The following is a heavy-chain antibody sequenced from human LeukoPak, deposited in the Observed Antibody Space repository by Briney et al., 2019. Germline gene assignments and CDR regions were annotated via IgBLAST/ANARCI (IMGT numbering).Heavy chain of an antibody. CDR3: AKGDDYDSSQEGY. CDR2: ISYDGSNK. D-gene: IGHD3-22*01. Sequence: PGGSLRLSCAASGFTFSSYAMHWVRQAPGKGLEWVAVISYDGSNKYYADSVKGRFTISRDNSKNTLYLQMNSLRAEDTAVYYCAKGDDYDSSQEGYWGQGTLVTVSS. V-gene: IGHV3-30*07. J-gene: IGHJ4*02. CDR1: GFTFSSYA.